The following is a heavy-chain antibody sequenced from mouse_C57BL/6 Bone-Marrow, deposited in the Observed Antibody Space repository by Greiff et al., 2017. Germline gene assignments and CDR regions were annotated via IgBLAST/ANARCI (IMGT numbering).Heavy chain of an antibody. V-gene: IGHV1-26*01. CDR1: GYTFTDYY. Sequence: VQLQQSGPELVKPGASVKISCKASGYTFTDYYMNWVKQSHGKSLEWIGDINPNNGGTSYNQKFKGKATLTVDKSSSTAYMELRSLTSEDSAVYYCARSWVVATYYFDYWGKGTTLTVSS. CDR2: INPNNGGT. J-gene: IGHJ2*01. D-gene: IGHD1-1*01. CDR3: ARSWVVATYYFDY.